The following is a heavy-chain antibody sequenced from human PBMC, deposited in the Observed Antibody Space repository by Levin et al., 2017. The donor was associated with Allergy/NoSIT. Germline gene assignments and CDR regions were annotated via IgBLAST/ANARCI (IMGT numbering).Heavy chain of an antibody. V-gene: IGHV4-34*01. CDR1: GGSFSGYY. D-gene: IGHD3-9*01. Sequence: PGGSLRLSCAVYGGSFSGYYWSWIRQPPGKGLEWIGEINHSGSTNYNPSLKSRVTISVDTSKNQFSLKLSSVTAADTAVYYCARSPRGVLRYFDWLFTHYFDYWGQGTLVTVSS. J-gene: IGHJ4*02. CDR2: INHSGST. CDR3: ARSPRGVLRYFDWLFTHYFDY.